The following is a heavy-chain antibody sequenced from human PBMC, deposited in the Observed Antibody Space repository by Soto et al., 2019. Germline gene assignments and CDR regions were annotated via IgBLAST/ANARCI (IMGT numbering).Heavy chain of an antibody. CDR2: IYYSGST. J-gene: IGHJ6*03. CDR1: GYTNTSNY. V-gene: IGHV4-59*01. D-gene: IGHD1-1*01. Sequence: RKESGYTNTSNYMHCIRQPPGKGLEWIGYIYYSGSTNYNPSLKSRVTISVDTSKNQFSLKLSSVTAADTAVYYCARFQRDYYYYMDVWGKGTTVTVSS. CDR3: ARFQRDYYYYMDV.